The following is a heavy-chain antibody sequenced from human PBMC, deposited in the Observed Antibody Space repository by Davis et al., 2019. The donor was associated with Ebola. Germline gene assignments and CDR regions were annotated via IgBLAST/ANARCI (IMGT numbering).Heavy chain of an antibody. Sequence: GGSLRLSCKGSGYSFTTYWIAWVRQTPGKGLEWMGIIYAGDSDSRYSPSFEGQVTISVDRSISTAYLQWNSLKASDTAMYYCARQASLYGSSDYWGQGTLVTVSS. CDR1: GYSFTTYW. CDR2: IYAGDSDS. J-gene: IGHJ4*02. D-gene: IGHD3-22*01. CDR3: ARQASLYGSSDY. V-gene: IGHV5-51*01.